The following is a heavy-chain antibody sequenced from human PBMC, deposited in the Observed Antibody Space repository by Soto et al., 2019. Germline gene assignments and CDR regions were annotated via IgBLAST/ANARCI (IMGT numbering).Heavy chain of an antibody. CDR2: IGGGGSGT. D-gene: IGHD6-19*01. J-gene: IGHJ4*02. CDR1: GFTFSDYA. V-gene: IGHV3-23*01. CDR3: AKEEQWPMFGY. Sequence: PGGSLRLSCAASGFTFSDYAMSWVRQAPGKGLEWVSAIGGGGSGTYYADSVKGRFTISRDNPKNTLYLQMNSLRAEDTAIYYCAKEEQWPMFGYWGQGTLVTVSS.